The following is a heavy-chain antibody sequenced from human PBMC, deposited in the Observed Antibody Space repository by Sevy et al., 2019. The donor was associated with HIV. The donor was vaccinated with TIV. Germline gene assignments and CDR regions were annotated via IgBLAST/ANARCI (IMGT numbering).Heavy chain of an antibody. Sequence: GGSLRLSCAASGFAFSTHAMHWVRQAPGKGLEWVANIKQDGSEIYYVDSVKGRFTISRDNAQNSVHLQMNSLRVEDTAVYYCGQAMDVWGQGTTVTVSS. J-gene: IGHJ6*02. CDR1: GFAFSTHA. CDR3: GQAMDV. CDR2: IKQDGSEI. V-gene: IGHV3-7*01.